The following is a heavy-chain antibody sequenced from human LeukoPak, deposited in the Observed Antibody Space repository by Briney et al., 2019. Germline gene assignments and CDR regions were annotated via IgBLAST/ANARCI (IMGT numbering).Heavy chain of an antibody. CDR3: ARGPYSYDSSGAFDI. Sequence: PSETLSLTCTVSGGSIKSHFWSWVRQPPGKRLEWIGYIFHSGSTNYNPSLKSRVTISVDTSKNQCSLKLSSLTAADTAVYFCARGPYSYDSSGAFDIWGQGTMVTVSS. CDR2: IFHSGST. V-gene: IGHV4-59*08. J-gene: IGHJ3*02. D-gene: IGHD3-22*01. CDR1: GGSIKSHF.